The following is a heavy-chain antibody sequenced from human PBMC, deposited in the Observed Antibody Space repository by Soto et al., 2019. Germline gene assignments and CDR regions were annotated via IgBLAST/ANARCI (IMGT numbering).Heavy chain of an antibody. J-gene: IGHJ3*02. Sequence: ETLCLTYAVYGGAFRDFYWNCIRQAAGKGLEWIGEINHSGSTNYNPSLKNRVTISVDTSKNQFSLKLSSVTAADTAVYYCARGPRVVWVVPAAQRDVFDIWCQGTMVT. CDR3: ARGPRVVWVVPAAQRDVFDI. CDR1: GGAFRDFY. CDR2: INHSGST. D-gene: IGHD2-2*01. V-gene: IGHV4-34*01.